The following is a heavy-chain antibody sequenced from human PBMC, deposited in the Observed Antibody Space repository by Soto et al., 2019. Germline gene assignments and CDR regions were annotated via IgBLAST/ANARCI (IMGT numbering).Heavy chain of an antibody. CDR3: AKDFSSGIVGAIDY. D-gene: IGHD1-26*01. Sequence: GGSLRLSCAASGFTFSSYGMHWVRQAPGKGLEWVAVISYDGSNKYYADSVKGRFTISRDNSKNTLYLQMNSLRAEDTAVYYCAKDFSSGIVGAIDYWGQGTLVTVS. V-gene: IGHV3-30*18. CDR1: GFTFSSYG. J-gene: IGHJ4*02. CDR2: ISYDGSNK.